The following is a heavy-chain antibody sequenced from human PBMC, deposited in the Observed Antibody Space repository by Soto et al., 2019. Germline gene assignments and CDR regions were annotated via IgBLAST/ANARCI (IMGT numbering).Heavy chain of an antibody. CDR2: IYYSGST. D-gene: IGHD3-10*01. V-gene: IGHV4-59*01. J-gene: IGHJ4*02. CDR3: ARVSVLYGSGSIPAVYFDY. CDR1: GGSISSYY. Sequence: PSETLSLTCTVSGGSISSYYWSWIRQPPGKGLEWIGYIYYSGSTNYNPSLKSRVTISVDTSKNQFSLKLSSVTAADTAVYYCARVSVLYGSGSIPAVYFDYWGQGTLVTVS.